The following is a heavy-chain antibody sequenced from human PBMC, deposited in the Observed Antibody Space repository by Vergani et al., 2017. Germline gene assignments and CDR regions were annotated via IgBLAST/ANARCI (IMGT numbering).Heavy chain of an antibody. CDR3: AKGGRWVFPNWYFDL. V-gene: IGHV3-23*04. D-gene: IGHD6-13*01. Sequence: EVQLVESGGGLVQPGGSLRLSCAASGFTFSSYAMSWVRQAPGKGLEWVSAISGSGGSTYYADSGKGRFTIARDKSKNTLYLQMNSLRAEDTAVYYCAKGGRWVFPNWYFDLWGRGTLVTVSS. J-gene: IGHJ2*01. CDR2: ISGSGGST. CDR1: GFTFSSYA.